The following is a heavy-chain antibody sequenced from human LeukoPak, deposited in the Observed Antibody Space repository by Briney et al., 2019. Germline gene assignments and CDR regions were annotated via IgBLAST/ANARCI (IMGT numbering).Heavy chain of an antibody. D-gene: IGHD2/OR15-2a*01. CDR1: GFTFSDYN. Sequence: GGSLTLPCAASGFTFSDYNMNWVRQAPGKSLEWVSSITSDSRYEYYVDSVRGRFTISRDNAKNSLYLQMDSLTAEDTAVYYCTRKGSQWDFLVDYWGQGTRVAVSP. CDR2: ITSDSRYE. V-gene: IGHV3-21*01. CDR3: TRKGSQWDFLVDY. J-gene: IGHJ4*02.